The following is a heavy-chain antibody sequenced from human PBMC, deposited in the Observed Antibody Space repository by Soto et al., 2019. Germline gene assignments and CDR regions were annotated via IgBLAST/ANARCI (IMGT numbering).Heavy chain of an antibody. V-gene: IGHV3-23*01. Sequence: GGSLRLSCAASGFTFSSYAMSWVRQAPGKGLEWVSAISGSGGSTYYADSVKGRFTISRDNSKNTLYLQMNSLRAEDTAVYYCARVRRYCSGGSCYSAGYWGQGTLVTVSS. CDR1: GFTFSSYA. CDR2: ISGSGGST. J-gene: IGHJ4*02. CDR3: ARVRRYCSGGSCYSAGY. D-gene: IGHD2-15*01.